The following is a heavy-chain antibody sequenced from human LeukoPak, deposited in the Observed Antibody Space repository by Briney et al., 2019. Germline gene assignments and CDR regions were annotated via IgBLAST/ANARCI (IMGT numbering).Heavy chain of an antibody. J-gene: IGHJ4*02. Sequence: SETLSLTCTVSGGSISSSSYYWGWIRQPPGKELQWIASVYYSGRTNYSPSLKSRVTISVDTSEKQFSLQLNSVTAADTAVYYCAGQGSAYYFDFWGQGLLVTVSS. CDR2: VYYSGRT. CDR1: GGSISSSSYY. D-gene: IGHD2-15*01. V-gene: IGHV4-39*01. CDR3: AGQGSAYYFDF.